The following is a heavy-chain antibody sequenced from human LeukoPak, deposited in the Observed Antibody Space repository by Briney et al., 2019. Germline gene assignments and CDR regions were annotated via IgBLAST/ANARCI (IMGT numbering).Heavy chain of an antibody. J-gene: IGHJ6*03. V-gene: IGHV3-53*01. Sequence: GGSLRLSCAASGFTVSSNYMSWVRQAPGKGLEWAAVIYNGDGTYYADSVKGRFTISRDNSKNTLYLQMNSLRAEDTAVYYCARHGSITMVRGKRRYYYMDVWGKGTTVTISS. CDR3: ARHGSITMVRGKRRYYYMDV. D-gene: IGHD3-10*01. CDR1: GFTVSSNY. CDR2: IYNGDGT.